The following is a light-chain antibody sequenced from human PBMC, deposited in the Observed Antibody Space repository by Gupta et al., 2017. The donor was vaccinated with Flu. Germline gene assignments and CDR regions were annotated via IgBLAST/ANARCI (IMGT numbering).Light chain of an antibody. J-gene: IGLJ3*02. CDR3: LLAWCAGAWV. Sequence: QPVVTQEPSLTVSPGGTVTLTCASSTGEVTSEAHANWFQRKVGQPPRALIYSTTMKHSWTPARFSGSLLGGKAALTLSGVQAEDEAEYYCLLAWCAGAWVFGGGTKLTVV. CDR2: STT. V-gene: IGLV7-43*01. CDR1: TGEVTSEAH.